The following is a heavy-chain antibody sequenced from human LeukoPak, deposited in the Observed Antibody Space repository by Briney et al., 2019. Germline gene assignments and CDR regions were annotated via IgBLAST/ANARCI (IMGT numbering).Heavy chain of an antibody. CDR3: ARDRDVDYGNDGFDI. V-gene: IGHV3-74*01. D-gene: IGHD4/OR15-4a*01. J-gene: IGHJ3*02. CDR1: GFTFSSYW. Sequence: GGSLRLSCAASGFTFSSYWMHWVRQAPGKGLVWVSRINSDGSSTSYAASVKGRFTISRDNAKNSLYLQMNSLGAEDTAVYHCARDRDVDYGNDGFDIWGQGTTVTVSS. CDR2: INSDGSST.